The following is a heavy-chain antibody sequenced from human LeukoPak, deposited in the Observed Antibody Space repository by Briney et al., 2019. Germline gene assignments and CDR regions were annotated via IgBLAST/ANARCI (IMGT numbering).Heavy chain of an antibody. CDR3: AKDRNRDDFWSGFPAGWFDP. V-gene: IGHV3-23*01. CDR1: GFTFRSYS. CDR2: ISGSGGST. Sequence: GGSLRLSCAASGFTFRSYSMSWVRQAPGKGLEWVSAISGSGGSTYYADSVKGRFTISRDNSKNTLYLQMNSLRAEDTAVYYCAKDRNRDDFWSGFPAGWFDPWGQGTLVTVSS. D-gene: IGHD3-3*01. J-gene: IGHJ5*02.